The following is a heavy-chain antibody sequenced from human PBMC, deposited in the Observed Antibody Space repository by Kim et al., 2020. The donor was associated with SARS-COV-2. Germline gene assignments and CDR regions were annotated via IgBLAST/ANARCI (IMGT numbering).Heavy chain of an antibody. Sequence: SETLSLTCTVSGGSISSSSYYWGWIRQPPGKGLEWIGSIYYSGSTYYNPSLKSRVTISEDTSKNQFSLKLSSVTAADTAVYYCAVTGYSSGWYASDYWGQGTLGTVSS. CDR3: AVTGYSSGWYASDY. CDR1: GGSISSSSYY. D-gene: IGHD6-19*01. J-gene: IGHJ4*02. CDR2: IYYSGST. V-gene: IGHV4-39*01.